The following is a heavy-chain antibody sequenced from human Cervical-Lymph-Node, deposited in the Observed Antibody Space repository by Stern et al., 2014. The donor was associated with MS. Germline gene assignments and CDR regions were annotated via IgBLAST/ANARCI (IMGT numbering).Heavy chain of an antibody. Sequence: QVQLQESGPGLAKPSQTLSLTCTVSGGSINSGRYSWNWIRQPAGEGLEWIGLIYSSGSTSYNPSLESRVPMSVDTSKNQFSLTLTSMTAADAAIYYCARIGSLFRRTSNWYYFDQWGQGTLVTVSS. D-gene: IGHD6-13*01. CDR3: ARIGSLFRRTSNWYYFDQ. J-gene: IGHJ4*02. CDR2: IYSSGST. CDR1: GGSINSGRYS. V-gene: IGHV4-61*02.